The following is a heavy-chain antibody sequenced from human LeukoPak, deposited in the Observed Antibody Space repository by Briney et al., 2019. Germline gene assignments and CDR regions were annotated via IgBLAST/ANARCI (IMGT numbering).Heavy chain of an antibody. J-gene: IGHJ4*02. CDR1: GGSISSSSYY. V-gene: IGHV4-39*02. CDR3: AIEPDPFDY. Sequence: SETLSLTCTVSGGSISSSSYYWGWIRQPPGKGLEWIGSIYYSGSTYYNPSLKSRVTISVDTSKNQFSLKLSSVTAADTAVYYCAIEPDPFDYWGQGTLVTVSS. CDR2: IYYSGST.